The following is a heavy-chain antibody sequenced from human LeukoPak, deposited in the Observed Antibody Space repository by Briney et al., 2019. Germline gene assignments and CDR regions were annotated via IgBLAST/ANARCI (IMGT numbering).Heavy chain of an antibody. CDR2: IKQDGSKK. CDR3: ARVDGRFLEWLLWEYYFDY. Sequence: GGSLRLSCAASGFTFSSYWMSWVRQAPGKGLEWVANIKQDGSKKYYVDSVKGRFTISRDNAKNSLYLQMNSLRAEDTAVYYCARVDGRFLEWLLWEYYFDYWGQGTLVTVSS. J-gene: IGHJ4*02. V-gene: IGHV3-7*01. D-gene: IGHD3-3*01. CDR1: GFTFSSYW.